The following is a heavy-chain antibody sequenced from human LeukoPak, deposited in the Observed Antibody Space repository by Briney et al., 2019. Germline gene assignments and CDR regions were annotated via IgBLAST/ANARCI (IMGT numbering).Heavy chain of an antibody. CDR3: ARAGLQGNWFDP. Sequence: PSETLSLTCTVSGGSISSYYWSWIRQPPGKGLEWIGYIYYSGSTNYNPSLKRRVTISVDTSKNQFSLKLSSVTAADTAVYYCARAGLQGNWFDPWGPGTLVTVS. CDR2: IYYSGST. CDR1: GGSISSYY. V-gene: IGHV4-59*01. J-gene: IGHJ5*02.